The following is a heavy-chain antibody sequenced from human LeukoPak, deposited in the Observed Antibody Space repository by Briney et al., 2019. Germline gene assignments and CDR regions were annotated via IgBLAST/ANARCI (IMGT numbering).Heavy chain of an antibody. J-gene: IGHJ4*02. CDR2: INPSGGST. V-gene: IGHV1-46*01. Sequence: ASVKVSCKASGYTFTSYYMHWVRQAPGLGLEWMGIINPSGGSTSYAQKFQGRVTMTRDTSTSTVYMELSSLRSEDTAVYYCARDHFGYYYDSSGSLGHYWGQGTLVTVSS. CDR3: ARDHFGYYYDSSGSLGHY. CDR1: GYTFTSYY. D-gene: IGHD3-22*01.